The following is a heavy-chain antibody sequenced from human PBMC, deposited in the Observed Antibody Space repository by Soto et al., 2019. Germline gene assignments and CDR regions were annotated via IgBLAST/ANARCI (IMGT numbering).Heavy chain of an antibody. D-gene: IGHD2-21*01. CDR2: ISTYNGET. CDR3: ARDGRRVGDLDFDF. Sequence: QVKLVQSGTEVRKPGASVKVSCKSSGYTFSTYGISWVRRAPGQGLEWMGRISTYNGETTYAQRFQGRVILTTDTSTSTIYMGMTSLRSDDTDVYYCARDGRRVGDLDFDFWGQGTLLTVSS. J-gene: IGHJ4*02. CDR1: GYTFSTYG. V-gene: IGHV1-18*04.